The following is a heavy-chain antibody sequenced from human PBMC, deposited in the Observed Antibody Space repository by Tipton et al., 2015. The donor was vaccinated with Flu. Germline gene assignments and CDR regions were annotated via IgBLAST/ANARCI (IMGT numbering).Heavy chain of an antibody. CDR1: GFTFRSYN. J-gene: IGHJ3*02. V-gene: IGHV3-30*04. CDR3: VRPTDGGSSWYLDAFDI. CDR2: ISDDGTNK. D-gene: IGHD6-13*01. Sequence: RSLRLSCAASGFTFRSYNMHWVRQAPGKGLEWVVVISDDGTNKYYADSVKGRFTVSRANSKNTLYLQMNSLRPEDTAVYYCVRPTDGGSSWYLDAFDIWGQGTMVTVSS.